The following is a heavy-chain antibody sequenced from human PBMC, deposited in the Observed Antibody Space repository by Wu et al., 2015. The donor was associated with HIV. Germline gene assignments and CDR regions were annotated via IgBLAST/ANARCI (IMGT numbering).Heavy chain of an antibody. CDR3: ARVYGSGTYYPPYYYYGLDV. V-gene: IGHV1-2*02. J-gene: IGHJ6*02. CDR2: INPSSVLT. CDR1: GYTFINYY. Sequence: QVQLVQSGAEVKKPGASVKVSCKASGYTFINYYIQWVRQAPGQGLEWMGWINPSSVLTNYAQKFRGRVTMTRDTSIRTVYMELSRLRSDDTAIYYCARVYGSGTYYPPYYYYGLDVWGQGTTVTVSS. D-gene: IGHD3-10*01.